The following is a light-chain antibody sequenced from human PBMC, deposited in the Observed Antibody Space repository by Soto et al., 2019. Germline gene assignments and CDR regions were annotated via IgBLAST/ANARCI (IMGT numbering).Light chain of an antibody. CDR1: QGISSY. CDR3: QQLNSYLT. J-gene: IGKJ4*01. Sequence: IQLTQSPSSLSASIGDRVTITCRASQGISSYLAWYQQKPGKAPKLLIYAASTLQSGVPSRFSGSGSGTDFTLTISSLQPEDVATYYCQQLNSYLTFGGGTKVEIK. V-gene: IGKV1-9*01. CDR2: AAS.